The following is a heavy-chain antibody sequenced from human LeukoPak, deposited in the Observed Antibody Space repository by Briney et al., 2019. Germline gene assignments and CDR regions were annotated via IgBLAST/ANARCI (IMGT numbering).Heavy chain of an antibody. CDR3: ARDGQILPVCYYYFYMEV. CDR1: GFTFSSYG. D-gene: IGHD1-26*01. CDR2: IRYEGSNK. Sequence: GGSLRLSCAASGFTFSSYGIHWVRQAPGKGLEWVAFIRYEGSNKYYADSVKGRFTISRDNSKNTLYLQMTSLRAEDTAVYYRARDGQILPVCYYYFYMEVWGKGTTVTVSS. V-gene: IGHV3-30*02. J-gene: IGHJ6*03.